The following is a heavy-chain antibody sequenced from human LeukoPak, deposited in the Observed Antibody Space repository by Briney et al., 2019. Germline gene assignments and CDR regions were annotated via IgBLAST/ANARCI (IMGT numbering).Heavy chain of an antibody. Sequence: GGSLRLSCAASGFTFSSYSMNWVRQAPGKGLEWVSSISSSSYIYYADSVKGRFTISRDNAKNSLYLQMNSLRAEDTAVYYCARDTSARNYFDYWGQGTLVTVSS. D-gene: IGHD2/OR15-2a*01. V-gene: IGHV3-21*01. CDR3: ARDTSARNYFDY. CDR1: GFTFSSYS. CDR2: ISSSSYI. J-gene: IGHJ4*02.